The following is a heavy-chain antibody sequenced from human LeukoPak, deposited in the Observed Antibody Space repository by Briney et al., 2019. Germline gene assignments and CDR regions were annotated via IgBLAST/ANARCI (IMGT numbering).Heavy chain of an antibody. V-gene: IGHV3-21*01. Sequence: GGSLRLSCVASGFTFRSYNMNWVRQAPGKGLEWVSFISKNTANIYYGDAVRGRFTVSRDNAKDTLYLQVNNLRAEDTAVYYCARGPNSNWSGLDFWGQGTLLTVSS. CDR2: ISKNTANI. J-gene: IGHJ4*02. D-gene: IGHD6-6*01. CDR1: GFTFRSYN. CDR3: ARGPNSNWSGLDF.